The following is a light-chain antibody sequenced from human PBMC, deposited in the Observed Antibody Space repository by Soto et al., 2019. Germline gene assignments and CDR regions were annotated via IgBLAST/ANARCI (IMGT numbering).Light chain of an antibody. Sequence: IVLPQSPGTLSLSPGERATLSCMASQSISSSYLAWYQQKPGQAPRLLIYGASSRATGIPDRFSGSGSGTDFTLTINRLEPEDFAVYYCQQYDSSPRTFGQGTKVDIK. CDR2: GAS. CDR3: QQYDSSPRT. CDR1: QSISSSY. V-gene: IGKV3-20*01. J-gene: IGKJ1*01.